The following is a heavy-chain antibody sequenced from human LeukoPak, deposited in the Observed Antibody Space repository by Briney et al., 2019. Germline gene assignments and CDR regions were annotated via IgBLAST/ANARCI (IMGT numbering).Heavy chain of an antibody. J-gene: IGHJ4*02. CDR2: IRYDGSNK. D-gene: IGHD3-10*01. CDR3: AKDRGYYYGSGSYLDS. CDR1: GFTFSSYG. Sequence: GGSLRLSCAASGFTFSSYGMHWVRQAPGKGLEWVAFIRYDGSNKYYADSVKGRFTISRDNSKNTLYLQMNSLRAEDTAVYYCAKDRGYYYGSGSYLDSWGQGTLVTVSS. V-gene: IGHV3-30*02.